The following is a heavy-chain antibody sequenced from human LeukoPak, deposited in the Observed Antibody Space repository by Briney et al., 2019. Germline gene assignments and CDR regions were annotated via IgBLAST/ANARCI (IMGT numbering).Heavy chain of an antibody. CDR3: VSFYETY. CDR1: GFTFGHYW. J-gene: IGHJ4*02. V-gene: IGHV3-74*01. Sequence: GGSLRLSCAASGFTFGHYWMHWVRQAPGKGLEWVSHINSDGSWTSYADSVKGRFTISKDNAKNTVYLQMNSLRAEDTAVYYCVSFYETYWGRGTLVTVSS. D-gene: IGHD2/OR15-2a*01. CDR2: INSDGSWT.